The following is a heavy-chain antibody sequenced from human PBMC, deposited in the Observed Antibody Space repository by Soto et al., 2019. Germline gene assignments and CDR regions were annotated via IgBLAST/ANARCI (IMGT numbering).Heavy chain of an antibody. D-gene: IGHD4-4*01. CDR1: GYTFTSYG. J-gene: IGHJ6*02. Sequence: GASVKVSCKASGYTFTSYGISWVRQAPGQGLEWMGWISAYNGNTNYAQKLQGRVTMTADESTSTAYMELSSMRSEDTAVSYCARVPDYSNPYYYYYGMDVWGQGTTVTVSS. CDR3: ARVPDYSNPYYYYYGMDV. CDR2: ISAYNGNT. V-gene: IGHV1-18*01.